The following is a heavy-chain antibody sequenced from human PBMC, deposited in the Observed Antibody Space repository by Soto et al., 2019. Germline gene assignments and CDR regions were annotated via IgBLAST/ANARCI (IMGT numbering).Heavy chain of an antibody. Sequence: QVQLVESGGGLVKPGGCLRLSCAASGFTFSDYYMSWIRQAPGKGLEWASYISSSGSDTNYADSVKGRFTVSRDNAKNSLYLQMNSLRAEDTAVYYCARSLRGYSGYSGYWGQGTLVTVSS. CDR2: ISSSGSDT. J-gene: IGHJ4*02. V-gene: IGHV3-11*05. CDR3: ARSLRGYSGYSGY. CDR1: GFTFSDYY. D-gene: IGHD5-12*01.